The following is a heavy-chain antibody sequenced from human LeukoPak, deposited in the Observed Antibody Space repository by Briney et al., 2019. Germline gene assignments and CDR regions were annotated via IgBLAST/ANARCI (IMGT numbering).Heavy chain of an antibody. J-gene: IGHJ4*02. D-gene: IGHD6-19*01. CDR3: ARGGGGIAVAGRDFDY. Sequence: ASVKVSCKASGYTFTSYDINWVRQATGQGLEWMGWMNPNSGNTGYAQKFQGRVTMTRNTSISTAYMELCSLRSEDTAVYYCARGGGGIAVAGRDFDYWGQGTLVTVSS. CDR1: GYTFTSYD. V-gene: IGHV1-8*01. CDR2: MNPNSGNT.